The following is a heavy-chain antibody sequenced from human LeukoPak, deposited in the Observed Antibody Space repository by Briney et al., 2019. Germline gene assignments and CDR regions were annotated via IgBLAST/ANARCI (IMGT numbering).Heavy chain of an antibody. CDR1: GGSFSGYY. Sequence: SETLSLTCAVSGGSFSGYYWSWIRQPPGKGLEWIGEINHSGSTNYNPSLKSRVTISVDTSKNQFSLKLSSVTAADTAVYYCAGGDTAMVPVDYWGQGTLVTVSS. J-gene: IGHJ4*02. CDR3: AGGDTAMVPVDY. CDR2: INHSGST. D-gene: IGHD5-18*01. V-gene: IGHV4-34*01.